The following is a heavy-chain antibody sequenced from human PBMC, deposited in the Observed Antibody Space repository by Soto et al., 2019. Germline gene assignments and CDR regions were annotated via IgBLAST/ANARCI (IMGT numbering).Heavy chain of an antibody. Sequence: EVQLVESGGGLVQPGGSLRLSCAASGFTFSSYWLHWVRQAPGKGLVWVSRINPDGTTTTYADSVQGRFTISRDNAKNTLYLKMISLGGDVTAVYYCARVAIGSYGVWNCWGQGTLVTVSS. V-gene: IGHV3-74*01. D-gene: IGHD1-26*01. CDR3: ARVAIGSYGVWNC. CDR2: INPDGTTT. J-gene: IGHJ4*02. CDR1: GFTFSSYW.